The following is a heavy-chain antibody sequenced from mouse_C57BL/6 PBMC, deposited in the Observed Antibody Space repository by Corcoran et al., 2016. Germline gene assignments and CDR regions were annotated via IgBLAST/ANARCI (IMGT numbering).Heavy chain of an antibody. D-gene: IGHD1-1*01. CDR3: ARRGDYYGSSYWYFDV. J-gene: IGHJ1*03. CDR1: GFSLSTSGMG. V-gene: IGHV8-12*01. CDR2: IYWDDDK. Sequence: QVTLKESGPGILQSSQTRSLTCSFSGFSLSTSGMGVSWIRQPSGKGLEWLAHIYWDDDKRYNPSLKSRLTISKDTSRNQVFLKITSVDTADTATYYCARRGDYYGSSYWYFDVWGTGTTVTVSS.